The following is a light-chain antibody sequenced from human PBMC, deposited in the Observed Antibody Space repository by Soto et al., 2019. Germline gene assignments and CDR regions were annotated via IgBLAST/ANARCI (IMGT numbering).Light chain of an antibody. Sequence: EIVMTQSPATLSVSPGERATLSCRASQSISSNLAWYQQKPGQAPRLLMFRTYTRATGFPARFSGSGSETEFTLTISSLQSEDFAVYYCQQHNNWPPSTXGRGTKVDIK. J-gene: IGKJ4*01. V-gene: IGKV3-15*01. CDR1: QSISSN. CDR3: QQHNNWPPST. CDR2: RTY.